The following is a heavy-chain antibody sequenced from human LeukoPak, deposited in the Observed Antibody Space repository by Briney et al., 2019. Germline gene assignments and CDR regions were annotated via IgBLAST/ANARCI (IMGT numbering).Heavy chain of an antibody. CDR1: GFTFSSYW. J-gene: IGHJ6*03. CDR2: INSDGSST. V-gene: IGHV3-74*01. Sequence: GGSLRLSCAASGFTFSSYWMHWVRQAPGKGLVWVSRINSDGSSTTYADSVKGRFTISRDNAKNSLYLQMNSLRAEDTAVYYCARVPAYYYDLKSNYMDVWGKGTTVTVSS. D-gene: IGHD3-22*01. CDR3: ARVPAYYYDLKSNYMDV.